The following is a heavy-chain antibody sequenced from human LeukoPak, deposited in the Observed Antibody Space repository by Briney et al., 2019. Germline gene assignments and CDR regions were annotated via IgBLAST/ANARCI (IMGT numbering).Heavy chain of an antibody. CDR1: GYTFTGYY. CDR3: ARGVVVVAATFYFDY. V-gene: IGHV1-2*02. D-gene: IGHD2-15*01. CDR2: INPNSGGT. Sequence: ASVTVSCKASGYTFTGYYMHWVRQAPGQGLEWMGWINPNSGGTNYAQKFQGRVTMTRDTSISTAYMELSRLRSDDTAVYYCARGVVVVAATFYFDYWGQGTLVTVSS. J-gene: IGHJ4*02.